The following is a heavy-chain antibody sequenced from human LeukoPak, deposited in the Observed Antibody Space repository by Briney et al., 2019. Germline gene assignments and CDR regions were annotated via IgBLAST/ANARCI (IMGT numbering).Heavy chain of an antibody. CDR2: ISSSSSTI. V-gene: IGHV3-48*04. J-gene: IGHJ6*03. CDR1: GFTFSSYA. Sequence: GGSLRLSCAASGFTFSSYAMSWVRQAPGKGLEWVSYISSSSSTIYYADSMKGRFTVSRDNAKDSLYLQMNSLRAEDTAVYFCAKTDYYYYMDVWGKGTTVTVSS. D-gene: IGHD2-21*02. CDR3: AKTDYYYYMDV.